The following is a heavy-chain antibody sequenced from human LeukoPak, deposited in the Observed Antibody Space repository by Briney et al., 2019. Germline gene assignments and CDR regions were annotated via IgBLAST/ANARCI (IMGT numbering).Heavy chain of an antibody. J-gene: IGHJ5*02. Sequence: SETLSLTCAVYGGSFSGYYWSWLRQPPGKGLEWIGEINHSGSTNYNPSLKSRVTISVDTSKNQFSLKLSSVTAADTAVYYWARGGGYNWFDAWGQGTLVTVSS. V-gene: IGHV4-34*01. CDR2: INHSGST. CDR3: ARGGGYNWFDA. D-gene: IGHD3-10*01. CDR1: GGSFSGYY.